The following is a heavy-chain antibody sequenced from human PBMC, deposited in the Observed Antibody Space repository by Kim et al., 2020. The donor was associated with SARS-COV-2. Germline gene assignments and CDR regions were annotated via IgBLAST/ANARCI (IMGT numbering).Heavy chain of an antibody. V-gene: IGHV4-39*01. Sequence: SETLSLTCTVSGGSISSSSYYWGWIRQPPGKGLEWIGSIYYSGSTYYNPSLKSRVTISVDTSKNQFSLKLSSVTAADTAVYYCARQGIGYSGHGRYFDYWGQGTLVTVSS. D-gene: IGHD5-12*01. CDR2: IYYSGST. J-gene: IGHJ4*02. CDR3: ARQGIGYSGHGRYFDY. CDR1: GGSISSSSYY.